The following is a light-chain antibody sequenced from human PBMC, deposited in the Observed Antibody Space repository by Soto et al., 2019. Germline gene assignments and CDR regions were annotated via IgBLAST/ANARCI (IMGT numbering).Light chain of an antibody. V-gene: IGKV1-27*01. CDR2: AAS. J-gene: IGKJ1*01. Sequence: DIQSTQPPSSLSASVGDRVTITCLSSQGISNCLAWYQQKPAKVPKLLIYAASTLQSGVPSRFSGSGSGTDFTLTISSLQPEDVATYYCQKYNSAPQTFGQGTKGDIK. CDR1: QGISNC. CDR3: QKYNSAPQT.